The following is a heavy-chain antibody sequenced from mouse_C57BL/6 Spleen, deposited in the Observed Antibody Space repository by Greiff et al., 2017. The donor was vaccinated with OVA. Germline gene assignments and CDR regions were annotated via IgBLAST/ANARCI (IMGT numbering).Heavy chain of an antibody. CDR3: ASHCYGGGFDY. CDR2: IDPEDGDT. J-gene: IGHJ2*01. CDR1: GFTIKDYY. D-gene: IGHD1-2*01. V-gene: IGHV14-2*01. Sequence: VQLQQSGAELVKPGASVKLSCTASGFTIKDYYMHWVKQRTEQGLEWIGRIDPEDGDTKYAPKFKGKATITADTSSNTAYLELSSLTSEDSAVYYSASHCYGGGFDYWGQGTTLTVSS.